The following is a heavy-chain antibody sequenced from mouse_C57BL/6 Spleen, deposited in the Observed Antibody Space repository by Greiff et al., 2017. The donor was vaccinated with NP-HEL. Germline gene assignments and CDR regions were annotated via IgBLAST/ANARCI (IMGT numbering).Heavy chain of an antibody. V-gene: IGHV1-26*01. Sequence: EVQLQQSGPDLVKPGASVKISCKASGYTFTDYYMNWVKQSHGKSLEWIGDINPNNGGTSYNQKFKGKATLTVDKSSSTAYMELRSLTSEDSAVYYCARGYYYAMDYWGQGTSVTVSS. CDR1: GYTFTDYY. J-gene: IGHJ4*01. CDR2: INPNNGGT. CDR3: ARGYYYAMDY.